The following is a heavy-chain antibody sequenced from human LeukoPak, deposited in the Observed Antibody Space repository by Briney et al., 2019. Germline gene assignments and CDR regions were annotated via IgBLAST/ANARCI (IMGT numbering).Heavy chain of an antibody. CDR2: IKSNI. Sequence: PGGSLRLSCSASGFTFSDYSMNWVRKAPGKGLEWVAYIKSNIYYAESVKGRFTISRDNAKNLLYLQMNGLTAEDTAVYYCARDDSSSWYQEYWGQGTLVTVSS. D-gene: IGHD6-13*01. CDR3: ARDDSSSWYQEY. V-gene: IGHV3-69-1*02. CDR1: GFTFSDYS. J-gene: IGHJ4*02.